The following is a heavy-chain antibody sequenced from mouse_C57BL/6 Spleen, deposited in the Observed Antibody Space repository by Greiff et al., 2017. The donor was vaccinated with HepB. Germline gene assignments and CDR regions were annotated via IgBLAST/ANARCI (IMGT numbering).Heavy chain of an antibody. Sequence: VQLQQPGAELVKPGASVKLSCKASGYTFTSYWMQWVKQRPGQGLEWIGEIDPSDSYTNYNQKFKGKATLTVDTSSSTAYMQLSSLTSEDSAVYYCARWDGYGAMDYWGQGTSVTVSS. V-gene: IGHV1-50*01. D-gene: IGHD2-2*01. CDR1: GYTFTSYW. CDR3: ARWDGYGAMDY. J-gene: IGHJ4*01. CDR2: IDPSDSYT.